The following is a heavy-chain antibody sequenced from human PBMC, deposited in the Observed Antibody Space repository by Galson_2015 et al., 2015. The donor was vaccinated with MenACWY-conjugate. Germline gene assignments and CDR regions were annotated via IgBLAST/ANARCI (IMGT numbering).Heavy chain of an antibody. CDR1: EYTFTTYW. CDR2: IYPGDSDT. V-gene: IGHV5-51*01. D-gene: IGHD5-24*01. CDR3: ARHRDGYTNDY. J-gene: IGHJ4*02. Sequence: QSGAEVTKPGESLKISCTGSEYTFTTYWIAWVRQMPGKGLEWMGIIYPGDSDTRYSPSFQGLVTISADKSITTAYLQWSSLKASDTAIYYCARHRDGYTNDYWGQGTLVTVSS.